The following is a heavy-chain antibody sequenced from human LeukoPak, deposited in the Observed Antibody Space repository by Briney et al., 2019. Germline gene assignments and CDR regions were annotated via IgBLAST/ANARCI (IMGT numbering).Heavy chain of an antibody. Sequence: ASVKVSCKASGYTFTNYHINWVRQATGQGLEWMGWMNPNNGDSGYAQKFQGRVTMTRDTSISTAYMELSRLRSDDTAVYYCARVGYCSSTSCSYFDYWGQGTLVTVSS. CDR1: GYTFTNYH. D-gene: IGHD2-2*01. V-gene: IGHV1-8*02. CDR3: ARVGYCSSTSCSYFDY. J-gene: IGHJ4*02. CDR2: MNPNNGDS.